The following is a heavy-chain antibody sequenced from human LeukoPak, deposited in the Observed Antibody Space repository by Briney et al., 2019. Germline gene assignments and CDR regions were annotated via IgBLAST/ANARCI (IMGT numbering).Heavy chain of an antibody. V-gene: IGHV4-61*01. CDR3: ARVGGVEVPAALFDY. CDR2: IYYSGST. J-gene: IGHJ4*02. D-gene: IGHD2-2*01. CDR1: GYSISSSYY. Sequence: PSETLSLTCSVSGYSISSSYYWSWIRQPPGKGLEWIGYIYYSGSTNYNPSLKSRVTISVDTSKNQFSLKLSSVTAADTAVYYCARVGGVEVPAALFDYWGQGTLVTVSS.